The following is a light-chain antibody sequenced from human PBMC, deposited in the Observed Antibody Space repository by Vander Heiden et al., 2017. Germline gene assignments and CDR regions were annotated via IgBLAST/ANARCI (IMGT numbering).Light chain of an antibody. CDR3: QQSDSTPIT. V-gene: IGKV1-39*01. CDR2: AAS. J-gene: IGKJ5*01. CDR1: QSISSY. Sequence: DIQMTQSPSSLSASVGDRVTITCRASQSISSYLNWYQHKPGKAPKLLIYAASSLQSGVTSRFSGSGSGTDFTLTISSLQPEDFATYYCQQSDSTPITFGQGTRLEIK.